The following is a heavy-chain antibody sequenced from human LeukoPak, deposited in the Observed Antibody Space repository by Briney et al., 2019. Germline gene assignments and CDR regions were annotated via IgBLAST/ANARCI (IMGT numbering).Heavy chain of an antibody. Sequence: SETLSLTCTVSGGSISSYYWSWIRQPPGKGLEWIGYIYYSGSTNYNPSLKSRVTTSVDTSKNQFSLKLSSVTAADTAVYYCARVGGIAVAGTDAFDIWGQGTMVTVSS. J-gene: IGHJ3*02. CDR2: IYYSGST. D-gene: IGHD6-19*01. CDR3: ARVGGIAVAGTDAFDI. CDR1: GGSISSYY. V-gene: IGHV4-59*01.